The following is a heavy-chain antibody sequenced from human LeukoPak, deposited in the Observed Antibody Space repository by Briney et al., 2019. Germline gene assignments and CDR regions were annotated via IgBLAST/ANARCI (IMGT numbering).Heavy chain of an antibody. Sequence: SETLSLTCTVSTGSISGHYWSCIRQPPGKGLEWIGYIFYTGSTNYNPSLKSRVTISVDTSKNQFSLKLSSVTAADTAMYYCARGYNTFDYWGQGTLVTVSS. CDR2: IFYTGST. J-gene: IGHJ4*02. CDR1: TGSISGHY. D-gene: IGHD5-24*01. V-gene: IGHV4-59*11. CDR3: ARGYNTFDY.